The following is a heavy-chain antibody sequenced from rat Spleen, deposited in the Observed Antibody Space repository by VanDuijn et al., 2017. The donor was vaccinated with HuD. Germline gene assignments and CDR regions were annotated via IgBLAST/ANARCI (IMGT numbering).Heavy chain of an antibody. CDR3: CQWWPYFYGMDA. Sequence: EVQLVESGGGLVQPGRSMKLSCAASGFTFSNYDMAWVRQAPPKGLEWVASVTYDGRKTYYRDSVKGRFTISRDNAKITLHRQRDRLMSEDTATYYGCQWWPYFYGMDAGGQGASVTVSA. D-gene: IGHD1-1*01. V-gene: IGHV5-25*01. CDR2: VTYDGRKT. J-gene: IGHJ4*01. CDR1: GFTFSNYD.